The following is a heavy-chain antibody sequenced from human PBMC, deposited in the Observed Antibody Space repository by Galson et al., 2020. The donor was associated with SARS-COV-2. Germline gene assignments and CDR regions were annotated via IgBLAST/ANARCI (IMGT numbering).Heavy chain of an antibody. Sequence: GESLKISCGASGFTFSSYAMHWVRQAPGKGLEWAAVISYDGSNKYYADSVKGRFTISRDNSKNTLYLQMNSLRAEDTAVYYCASEGLWFGGAYFDYWGQGTLVTVSS. V-gene: IGHV3-30*04. CDR2: ISYDGSNK. D-gene: IGHD3-10*01. J-gene: IGHJ4*02. CDR1: GFTFSSYA. CDR3: ASEGLWFGGAYFDY.